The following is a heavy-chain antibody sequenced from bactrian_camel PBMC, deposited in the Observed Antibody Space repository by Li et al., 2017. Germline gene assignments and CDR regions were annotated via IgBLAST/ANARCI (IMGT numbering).Heavy chain of an antibody. D-gene: IGHD2*01. CDR2: IWTADHTT. Sequence: VQLVESGGGSVQAGGSLRLSCAASGYTSSRYMGWFRQAPGKEREGVANIWTADHTTYYADSVRGRFTISQDNAKNTVYLQMNSLKPEDTAMYYCAARGPYCYTKLSVRDFTYWGQGTQVTVS. CDR1: GYTSSRY. J-gene: IGHJ6*01. V-gene: IGHV3S40*01. CDR3: AARGPYCYTKLSVRDFTY.